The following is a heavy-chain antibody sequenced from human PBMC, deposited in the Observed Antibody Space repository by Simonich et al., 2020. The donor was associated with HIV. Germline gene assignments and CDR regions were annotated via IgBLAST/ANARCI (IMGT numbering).Heavy chain of an antibody. CDR1: GGSFSGYY. Sequence: QVRLQQWGAGLLKPSETLSLTCAVYGGSFSGYYWSWIRQPPGTGLEWIGEINHSGSTNYNPSLKSRVTISVDTSKNQFSLKLSSVTAADTAVYYCARLTAGGLGEYFQHWGQGTLVTVSS. V-gene: IGHV4-34*01. J-gene: IGHJ1*01. CDR3: ARLTAGGLGEYFQH. D-gene: IGHD6-13*01. CDR2: INHSGST.